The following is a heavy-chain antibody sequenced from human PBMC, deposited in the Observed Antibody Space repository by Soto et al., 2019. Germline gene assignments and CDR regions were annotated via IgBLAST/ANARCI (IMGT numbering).Heavy chain of an antibody. D-gene: IGHD3-3*01. CDR3: ARDQDDFWSGYYNYYYYGMDV. J-gene: IGHJ6*02. CDR2: IWYDGSNK. V-gene: IGHV3-33*01. Sequence: GGSLRLSCAASGFTFSSYGMHWVRQAPGKGLEWVAVIWYDGSNKYYADSVKGRFTISRDNSKNTLCLQMNSLRAEDTAVYYCARDQDDFWSGYYNYYYYGMDVWGQGTTVTVSS. CDR1: GFTFSSYG.